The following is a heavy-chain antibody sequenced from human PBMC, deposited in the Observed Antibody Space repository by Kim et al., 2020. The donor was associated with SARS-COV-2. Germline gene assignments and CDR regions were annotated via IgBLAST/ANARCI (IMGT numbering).Heavy chain of an antibody. CDR3: ARDALVRGVITPYNWFDP. V-gene: IGHV7-4-1*02. CDR2: INTNTGNP. J-gene: IGHJ5*02. D-gene: IGHD3-10*02. CDR1: GYTFTSYA. Sequence: ASVKVSCKASGYTFTSYAMNWVRQAPGQGLEWMGWINTNTGNPTYAQGFTGRCVFSLDTSVSTAYLQISSLKAEDTAVYYCARDALVRGVITPYNWFDPWGQGTLVTVSS.